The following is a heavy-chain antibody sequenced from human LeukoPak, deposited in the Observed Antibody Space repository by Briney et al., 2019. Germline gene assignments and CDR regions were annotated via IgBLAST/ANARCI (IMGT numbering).Heavy chain of an antibody. CDR3: ARNPLWLEVYYYGMDV. D-gene: IGHD5-24*01. V-gene: IGHV1-46*01. CDR2: INPSGGST. J-gene: IGHJ6*02. Sequence: GASVKVSCKASGYTFTSYYMHWVRPAPAQGLGWMGIINPSGGSTSYAQKFQGRVTMTRDTSTSTVYMELSSLRSEDTAVYYCARNPLWLEVYYYGMDVWGQGTTVTVSS. CDR1: GYTFTSYY.